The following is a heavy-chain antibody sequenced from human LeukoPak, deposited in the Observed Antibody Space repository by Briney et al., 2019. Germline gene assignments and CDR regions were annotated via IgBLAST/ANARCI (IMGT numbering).Heavy chain of an antibody. D-gene: IGHD6-19*01. J-gene: IGHJ3*02. V-gene: IGHV5-51*01. CDR1: GYSFTSYW. Sequence: GESLKISCKGSGYSFTSYWIGWVRQMPGKGLEWMGIIYPGDSDTRYSPSFQGQVTISADKSISTAYLQWNRLKASDTAMYYCARDSPYSSGWRDAFDIWGQGTMVTVSS. CDR2: IYPGDSDT. CDR3: ARDSPYSSGWRDAFDI.